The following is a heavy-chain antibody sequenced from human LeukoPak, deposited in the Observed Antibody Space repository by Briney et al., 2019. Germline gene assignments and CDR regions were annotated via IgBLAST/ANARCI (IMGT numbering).Heavy chain of an antibody. Sequence: SETLSLTCTVSGYSISSGYHWSWIRQPPGKGLEWIGEINHSGSTNYNPSLKSRVTISVDTSKNQFSLKLSSVTAADTAVYFCARGPYSYDSSGAFDIWGQGTMVTVSS. CDR2: INHSGST. J-gene: IGHJ3*02. V-gene: IGHV4-38-2*02. CDR1: GYSISSGYH. CDR3: ARGPYSYDSSGAFDI. D-gene: IGHD3-22*01.